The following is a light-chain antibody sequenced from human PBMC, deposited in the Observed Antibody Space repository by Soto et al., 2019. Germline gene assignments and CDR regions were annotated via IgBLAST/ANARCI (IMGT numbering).Light chain of an antibody. V-gene: IGKV1-8*01. CDR1: HGISSY. J-gene: IGKJ3*01. CDR2: AAS. CDR3: QQYYSYSFT. Sequence: AIRMTQSPSSLSASTGDRVTITCRASHGISSYLALYQQKPGKAPKLLIYAASTLQGGVPSRFSGSGSGTDFTLTISCLQSEDFATYYCQQYYSYSFTFGPGTKVDI.